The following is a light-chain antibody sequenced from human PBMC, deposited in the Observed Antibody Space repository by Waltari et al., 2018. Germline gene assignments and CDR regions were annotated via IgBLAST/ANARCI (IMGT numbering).Light chain of an antibody. J-gene: IGLJ3*02. CDR1: SGSVSTNFY. CDR2: STN. Sequence: QTVVTQEPSFSVSPGGPVTPTCGLTSGSVSTNFYPTWYQQTPGQAPRTLLYSTNTRSSGVPDRFSGSILGNKAALTITGAQADDESDYYCVLYMGSGISVFGGGTKLTVL. V-gene: IGLV8-61*01. CDR3: VLYMGSGISV.